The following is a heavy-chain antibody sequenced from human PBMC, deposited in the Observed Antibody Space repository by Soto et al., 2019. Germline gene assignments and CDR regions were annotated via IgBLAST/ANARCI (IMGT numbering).Heavy chain of an antibody. D-gene: IGHD1-20*01. CDR2: IDWDDDK. J-gene: IGHJ6*02. V-gene: IGHV2-70*11. Sequence: SGPTLVNPTQTLTLTCTFSGFSLSTSGMCVSWIRQPPGKALEWLARIDWDDDKYYSTSLKTRLTISKDTSKNQVVLTMTNMDPVDTATYYCARTITGTTLYYYGMDVWGQGTTVTVSS. CDR3: ARTITGTTLYYYGMDV. CDR1: GFSLSTSGMC.